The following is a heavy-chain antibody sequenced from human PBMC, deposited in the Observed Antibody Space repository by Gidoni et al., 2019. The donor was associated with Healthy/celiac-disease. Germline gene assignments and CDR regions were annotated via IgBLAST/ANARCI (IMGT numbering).Heavy chain of an antibody. CDR3: AGSSWYVGSKDY. Sequence: EVQLVESGGGLVQPGRSLRTSCTASGFTFGDYAMSWVRQAPGKGLGWVGFIRSKAYGGTTEYAASVKGRFTISRDDSKSIAYLQMNSLKTEDTAVYYCAGSSWYVGSKDYWGQGTLVTVSS. J-gene: IGHJ4*02. V-gene: IGHV3-49*04. D-gene: IGHD6-13*01. CDR2: IRSKAYGGTT. CDR1: GFTFGDYA.